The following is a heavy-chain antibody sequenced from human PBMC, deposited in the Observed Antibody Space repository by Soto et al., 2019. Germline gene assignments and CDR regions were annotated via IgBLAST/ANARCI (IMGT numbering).Heavy chain of an antibody. J-gene: IGHJ6*02. Sequence: AGGSLRLSCAASGFTASSNYMSWVRQAPGKGLEWVSVIYSGGSTYYADSVKGRFTISRDNSKNTLYLQMNSLRAEDTAVYYCAASSQLVNSYSGMDARGQGTTVTVSS. D-gene: IGHD6-6*01. CDR2: IYSGGST. CDR3: AASSQLVNSYSGMDA. CDR1: GFTASSNY. V-gene: IGHV3-66*01.